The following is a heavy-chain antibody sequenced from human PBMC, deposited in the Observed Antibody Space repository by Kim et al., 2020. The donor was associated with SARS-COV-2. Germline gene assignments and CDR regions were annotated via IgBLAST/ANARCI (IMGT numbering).Heavy chain of an antibody. J-gene: IGHJ4*02. Sequence: SETLSLTCTVSGGSVSSGSYYWSWIRQPPGKGLEWIGYIYYSGSTNYNPSLKSRVTISVDTSKNQFSLKLSSVTAADTAVYYCARDWSGYYMDYWGQGTLVTVSS. CDR1: GGSVSSGSYY. CDR2: IYYSGST. V-gene: IGHV4-61*01. CDR3: ARDWSGYYMDY. D-gene: IGHD3-3*01.